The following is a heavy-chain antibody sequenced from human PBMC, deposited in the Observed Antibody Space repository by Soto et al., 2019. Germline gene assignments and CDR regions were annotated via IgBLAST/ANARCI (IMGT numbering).Heavy chain of an antibody. Sequence: LRLSCVASGLTFGSRAMSWVRQAPGEGLQWVSTITDTGGDAKYADSVRGRFVISRDNSKKTLYLQMTSLTAEDSAMYFCARGSTDSYPGSRIFDFWGRGTLVTVSS. J-gene: IGHJ4*02. CDR1: GLTFGSRA. D-gene: IGHD3-10*01. CDR3: ARGSTDSYPGSRIFDF. CDR2: ITDTGGDA. V-gene: IGHV3-23*01.